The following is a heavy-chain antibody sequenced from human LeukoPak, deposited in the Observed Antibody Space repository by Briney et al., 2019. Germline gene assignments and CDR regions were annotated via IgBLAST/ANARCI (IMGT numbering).Heavy chain of an antibody. V-gene: IGHV3-30-3*01. J-gene: IGHJ4*02. D-gene: IGHD6-19*01. CDR1: GFTFSAYA. Sequence: GMSLRLSCAASGFTFSAYAMHWVRQAPGKGLEWVAIISYDGNIKYQADSVKGRFTISRDDSKNTLYLQMNSLRDEDTAVYYCARDYGYSSSFDYWGQGTLVTVSS. CDR3: ARDYGYSSSFDY. CDR2: ISYDGNIK.